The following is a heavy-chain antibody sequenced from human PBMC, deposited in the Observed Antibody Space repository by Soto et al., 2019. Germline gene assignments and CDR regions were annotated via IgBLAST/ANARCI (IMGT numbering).Heavy chain of an antibody. Sequence: TVGSLRLSCAASGFTFSSYAMSWVRQAPGKGLEWVSAISGSGGSTYYADSVKGRFTISRDNSKNTLYLQMNSLRAEDTAVYYCAKRRGYSYGLDYWGQGTLVTVSS. D-gene: IGHD5-18*01. CDR1: GFTFSSYA. CDR3: AKRRGYSYGLDY. J-gene: IGHJ4*02. V-gene: IGHV3-23*01. CDR2: ISGSGGST.